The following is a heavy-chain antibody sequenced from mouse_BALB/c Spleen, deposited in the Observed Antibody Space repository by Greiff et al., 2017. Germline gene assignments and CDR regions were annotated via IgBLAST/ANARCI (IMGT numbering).Heavy chain of an antibody. V-gene: IGHV2-9*02. CDR2: IWAGGST. Sequence: VKLVESGPGLVAPSQSLSITCTVSGFSLTSYGVHWVRQPPGKGLEWLGVIWAGGSTNYNSALMSRLSISKDNSKSQVFLKMNSLQTDDTAMYYCARDNYRYDEGGYAMDYWGQGTSVTVSS. J-gene: IGHJ4*01. D-gene: IGHD2-14*01. CDR1: GFSLTSYG. CDR3: ARDNYRYDEGGYAMDY.